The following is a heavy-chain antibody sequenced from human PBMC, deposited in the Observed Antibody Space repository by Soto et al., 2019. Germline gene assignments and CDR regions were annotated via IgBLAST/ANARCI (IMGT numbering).Heavy chain of an antibody. V-gene: IGHV4-59*01. D-gene: IGHD6-19*01. CDR2: IYYSGST. CDR3: ARVWLNNVAGTQNNDAFDI. Sequence: SETLSLTCTVSGGSISSYYWSWIRQPPGKGLEWIGYIYYSGSTNYNPSLKSRVTISVDTSKNQFSLKLSSVTAADTAVYYCARVWLNNVAGTQNNDAFDIWGQGTMVTVSS. J-gene: IGHJ3*02. CDR1: GGSISSYY.